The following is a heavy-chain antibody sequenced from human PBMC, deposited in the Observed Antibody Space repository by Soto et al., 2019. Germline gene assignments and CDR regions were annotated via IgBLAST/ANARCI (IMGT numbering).Heavy chain of an antibody. CDR2: FYYSGST. J-gene: IGHJ4*02. Sequence: PSEALSLTCTRSGGSISTYLWGWMPPPPGKGLEGVWSFYYSGSTYYNPSLKSRVTISVDTSENQFSLKLSSVTAADTAVYYCARQVVDGTVAGSGSFAYWGQGTLVTVSS. D-gene: IGHD3-10*01. CDR1: GGSISTYL. CDR3: ARQVVDGTVAGSGSFAY. V-gene: IGHV4-39*01.